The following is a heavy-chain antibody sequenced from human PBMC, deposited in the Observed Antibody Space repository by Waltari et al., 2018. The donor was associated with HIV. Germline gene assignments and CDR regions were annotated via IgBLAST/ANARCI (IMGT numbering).Heavy chain of an antibody. CDR2: AIPMFGTA. Sequence: QVQLVQSGAEVKKPGSALRVSCKASGGAFVSHTFTWVRQATGQGLEWMGRAIPMFGTANYERKFQGRVTITADKSTTTAYMELNGLRIDDTAVYYCASARETMGVDFDSWGQGTLVTVS. V-gene: IGHV1-69*08. CDR1: GGAFVSHT. D-gene: IGHD3-10*01. CDR3: ASARETMGVDFDS. J-gene: IGHJ5*01.